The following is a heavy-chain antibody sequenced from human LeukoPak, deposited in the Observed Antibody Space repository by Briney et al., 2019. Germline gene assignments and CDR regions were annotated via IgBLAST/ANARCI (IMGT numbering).Heavy chain of an antibody. Sequence: SVKVSCKASGGTLSSYAISWLRQAPGQGLEWMGRIIPILGIANYAQKFQGRVTITADKSTSTAYMELSSLRSEDTAVYYCARDMTTVTTDSRIEDYWGQGTLVTVSS. CDR3: ARDMTTVTTDSRIEDY. CDR2: IIPILGIA. V-gene: IGHV1-69*04. CDR1: GGTLSSYA. J-gene: IGHJ4*02. D-gene: IGHD4-17*01.